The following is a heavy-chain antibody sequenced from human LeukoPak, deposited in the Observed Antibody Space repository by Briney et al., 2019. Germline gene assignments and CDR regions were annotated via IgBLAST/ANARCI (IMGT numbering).Heavy chain of an antibody. J-gene: IGHJ3*02. V-gene: IGHV3-48*03. D-gene: IGHD3-22*01. CDR3: ARDRSLPRGYYYDSSGYYPHAFDI. CDR2: ISSSGSTI. CDR1: GFTFSSYE. Sequence: GGSLRLSCAASGFTFSSYEMNWVRQAPGKGLEWVSYISSSGSTIYYADSVKGRFTISRDNAKNSLYLQMNSLRAEDTAVYYCARDRSLPRGYYYDSSGYYPHAFDIWGQGTMVTVSS.